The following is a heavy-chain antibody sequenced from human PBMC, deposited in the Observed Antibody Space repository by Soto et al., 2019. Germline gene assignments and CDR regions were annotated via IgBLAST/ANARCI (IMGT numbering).Heavy chain of an antibody. CDR2: ISAYNGNT. V-gene: IGHV1-18*01. J-gene: IGHJ4*02. D-gene: IGHD6-13*01. Sequence: QVQLVQSGAEVKKPGASVKVSCKASGYTFTRYGISWVRQAPGQGLEWMGWISAYNGNTNYAQKLEGRVTMTTDTATSTAYMQLRSLMADDTAVYSCAREAAAGTLDYWGQGTLVTVSS. CDR1: GYTFTRYG. CDR3: AREAAAGTLDY.